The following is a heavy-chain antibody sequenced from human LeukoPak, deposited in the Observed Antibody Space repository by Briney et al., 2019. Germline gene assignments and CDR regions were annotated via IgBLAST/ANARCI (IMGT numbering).Heavy chain of an antibody. J-gene: IGHJ4*02. CDR3: ARERSPMVSHAAAGYN. Sequence: GGSLRLSCAASGFTFSSYAMHWVRQAPGKGLEWVAVISYDGSNKYYADSVKGRFTISRDNSKNTLYLQMNSLRAEDTAVYYCARERSPMVSHAAAGYNWGQGTLVTVSS. CDR1: GFTFSSYA. D-gene: IGHD6-13*01. CDR2: ISYDGSNK. V-gene: IGHV3-30*04.